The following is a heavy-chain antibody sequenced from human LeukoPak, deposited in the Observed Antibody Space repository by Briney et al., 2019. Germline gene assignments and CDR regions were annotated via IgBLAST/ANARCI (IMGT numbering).Heavy chain of an antibody. J-gene: IGHJ4*02. CDR1: GYTFTGYY. CDR3: ARGGYDILTGYYALDY. CDR2: ISAYNGNT. V-gene: IGHV1-18*04. D-gene: IGHD3-9*01. Sequence: ASVKVSCKASGYTFTGYYMHWVRQAPGQGLERMGWISAYNGNTNYAQKLQGRVTMTTDTSTSTAYMELRSLRSDDTAVYYCARGGYDILTGYYALDYWGQGTLVTVSS.